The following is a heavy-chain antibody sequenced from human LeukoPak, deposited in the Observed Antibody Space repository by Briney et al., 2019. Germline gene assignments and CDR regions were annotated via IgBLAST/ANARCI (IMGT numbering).Heavy chain of an antibody. CDR2: ISAYNGNT. D-gene: IGHD6-19*01. J-gene: IGHJ4*02. V-gene: IGHV1-18*01. Sequence: ASVKVSCKASGGTFSSYAISWVRQAPGQGLEWMGWISAYNGNTNYAQKLQGRVTMTTDTSTSTAYMELRSLRSDDTAVYYCARDRVEQWLVMEYYFDYWGQGTLVTVSS. CDR3: ARDRVEQWLVMEYYFDY. CDR1: GGTFSSYA.